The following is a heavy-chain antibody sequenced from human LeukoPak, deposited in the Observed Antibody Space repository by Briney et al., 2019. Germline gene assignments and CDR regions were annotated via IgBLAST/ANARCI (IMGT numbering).Heavy chain of an antibody. Sequence: GESLQISCKGSGYSFTSYWIGWVRQMPGKGLESMGIIYPVDSDTRYSPSFQGQVTISAGKSITTAYLQWSSLKASDTAIYYCARGYCSGGTCYFDYWGQGTLGTVSS. J-gene: IGHJ4*02. D-gene: IGHD2-15*01. CDR1: GYSFTSYW. V-gene: IGHV5-51*01. CDR2: IYPVDSDT. CDR3: ARGYCSGGTCYFDY.